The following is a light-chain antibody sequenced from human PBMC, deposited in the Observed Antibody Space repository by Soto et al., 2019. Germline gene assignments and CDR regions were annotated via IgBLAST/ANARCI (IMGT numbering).Light chain of an antibody. Sequence: QSVLTQPRSVSGSPGQSVTISCTGTSSDVGSYNFVSWFQQRPGKAPRLMIYDVNKRPSGVPDRFSGSKSGNTASLTISGLQTEDEADYSCSSYARTSTVVFGGGTKVTVL. V-gene: IGLV2-11*01. CDR1: SSDVGSYNF. CDR2: DVN. CDR3: SSYARTSTVV. J-gene: IGLJ2*01.